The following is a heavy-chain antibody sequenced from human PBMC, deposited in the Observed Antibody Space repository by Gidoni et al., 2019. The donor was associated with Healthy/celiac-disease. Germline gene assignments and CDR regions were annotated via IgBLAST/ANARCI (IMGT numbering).Heavy chain of an antibody. CDR1: GGTFSSYT. CDR2: IIPILGIA. J-gene: IGHJ6*02. D-gene: IGHD3-10*01. Sequence: QVQLVKSGAAVKKPGSSVKVSCKASGGTFSSYTIRWVRQAPGQGLEWMGRIIPILGIANYAQKFQGRVTITADKSTSTAYMELSSLRSEDTAVYYCARDGRSGGFPGTYYYYGMDVWGQGTTVTVSS. CDR3: ARDGRSGGFPGTYYYYGMDV. V-gene: IGHV1-69*08.